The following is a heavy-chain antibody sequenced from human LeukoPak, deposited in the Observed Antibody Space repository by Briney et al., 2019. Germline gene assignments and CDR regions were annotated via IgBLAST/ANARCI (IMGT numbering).Heavy chain of an antibody. J-gene: IGHJ4*02. V-gene: IGHV3-30*18. CDR1: VFTFIIYG. CDR3: AKDPGSYYFDY. D-gene: IGHD6-13*01. CDR2: ISYDGSNK. Sequence: PGRSLRLSCAASVFTFIIYGMHWVRQAPGKGLEWGAVISYDGSNKYYADSVKGRFTISRDNSKNTLYLQMNSLRAEDTAVYYCAKDPGSYYFDYWGQGTLVTVSS.